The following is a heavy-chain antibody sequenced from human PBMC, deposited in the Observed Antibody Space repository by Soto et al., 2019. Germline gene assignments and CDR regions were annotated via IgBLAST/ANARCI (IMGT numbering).Heavy chain of an antibody. V-gene: IGHV1-69*13. D-gene: IGHD4-4*01. CDR3: ARALKGDSNYEDYYYYGMDV. Sequence: ASVKVSCKASGGTFSSYAISWVRQAPGQGLEWMGGIIPIFGTANYAQKFQGRVTITADESTSTAYMELSSLRSEDTAVYYCARALKGDSNYEDYYYYGMDVWGQGTTVTVSS. CDR2: IIPIFGTA. J-gene: IGHJ6*02. CDR1: GGTFSSYA.